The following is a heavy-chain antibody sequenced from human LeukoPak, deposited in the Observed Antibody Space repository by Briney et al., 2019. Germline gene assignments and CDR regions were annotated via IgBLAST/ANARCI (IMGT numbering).Heavy chain of an antibody. V-gene: IGHV3-23*01. CDR2: ISGSGGST. CDR3: AKARRGSSGWYEGDY. CDR1: GFTFSDYA. J-gene: IGHJ4*02. D-gene: IGHD6-19*01. Sequence: GGSLRLSCAASGFTFSDYAMSWVRQAPGKGLEWVSAISGSGGSTYYADSVKGRFTISRDDSKNTLYLQMNSLRAEDTAVYYCAKARRGSSGWYEGDYWGQGTLVTVSS.